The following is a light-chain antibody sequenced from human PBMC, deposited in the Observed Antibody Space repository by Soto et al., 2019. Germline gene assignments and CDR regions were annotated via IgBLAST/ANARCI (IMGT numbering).Light chain of an antibody. CDR1: KSNIGADYG. CDR2: SNT. J-gene: IGLJ2*01. CDR3: LSYNTPLRGLV. Sequence: QSVLTQPPSVSGAPGQRVTISCNGSKSNIGADYGVHWYQQLPGTAPKVLIYSNTNRPSGVPERFSASKSGTSASLAITGLRVEVESVYSSLSYNTPLRGLVFGVGTNLPV. V-gene: IGLV1-40*01.